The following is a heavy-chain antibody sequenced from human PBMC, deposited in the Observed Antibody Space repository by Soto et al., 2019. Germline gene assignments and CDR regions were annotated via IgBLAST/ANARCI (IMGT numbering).Heavy chain of an antibody. D-gene: IGHD6-19*01. J-gene: IGHJ4*02. V-gene: IGHV1-24*01. Sequence: ASVKVSCKVSGHTLTKLAIYWVRQAAGKGLEWMGGFDPEDGEAIYAQKFQGRVTITRDTSASTAYMELSSLGSEDTAVYYCARGSGWYPPFDYWGQGTLVTVSS. CDR1: GHTLTKLA. CDR2: FDPEDGEA. CDR3: ARGSGWYPPFDY.